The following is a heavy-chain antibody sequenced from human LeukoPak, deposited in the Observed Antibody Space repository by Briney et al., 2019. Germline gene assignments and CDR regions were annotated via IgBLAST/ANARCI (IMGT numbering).Heavy chain of an antibody. CDR3: AREVRGHIVVVTGTPISIY. J-gene: IGHJ4*02. V-gene: IGHV3-30*02. Sequence: GGSLRLSCAASGFTFSSYGMHWVRQAPGKGLEWVAFIRYDGSNKYYADSVKGRFTISRDNSKNTLYLQMNSLRAEDTAVYYCAREVRGHIVVVTGTPISIYWGQGTLVTVSS. CDR1: GFTFSSYG. D-gene: IGHD2-21*02. CDR2: IRYDGSNK.